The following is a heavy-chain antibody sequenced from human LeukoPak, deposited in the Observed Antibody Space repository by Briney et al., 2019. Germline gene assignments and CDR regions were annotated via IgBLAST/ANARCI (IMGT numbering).Heavy chain of an antibody. V-gene: IGHV4-31*02. D-gene: IGHD3-10*01. CDR1: GGSISSGGYY. CDR2: IYYSGST. Sequence: SETLSLTCTVSGGSISSGGYYWSWIRQHPGKGLEWIGYIYYSGSTYYNPSLKSRVTIPVDTSKNQFSLKLSSVTAADTAVYYCARAPMVRGVITGYYFDYWGQGTLVTVSS. J-gene: IGHJ4*02. CDR3: ARAPMVRGVITGYYFDY.